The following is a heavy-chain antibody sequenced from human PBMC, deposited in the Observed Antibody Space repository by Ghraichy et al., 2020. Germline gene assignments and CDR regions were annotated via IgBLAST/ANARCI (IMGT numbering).Heavy chain of an antibody. CDR1: GGSISSYY. V-gene: IGHV4-4*07. CDR3: ARGPHWGRAGDAFDI. D-gene: IGHD3-16*01. CDR2: IYTSGST. Sequence: SQTLSLTCTVSGGSISSYYWSWIRQPAGKGLEWIGRIYTSGSTNYNPSLKSRVTMSVDTSKNQFSLKLSSVTAADTAVYYCARGPHWGRAGDAFDIWGQGTMVTVSS. J-gene: IGHJ3*02.